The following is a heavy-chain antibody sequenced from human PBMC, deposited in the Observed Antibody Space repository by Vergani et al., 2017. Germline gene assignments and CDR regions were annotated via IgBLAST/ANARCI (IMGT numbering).Heavy chain of an antibody. V-gene: IGHV4-59*01. Sequence: QVQLQESGPGVVKPSETLSLTCSVSDGSISDYYWSWIRQSPGKGLEWIGYIYYVGSTEYNPSLKRRVSISIDPSKSQVSLRLKSVTAADTALYYCARDRGRGRMSWYFDVWGRGTLVTVSS. CDR1: DGSISDYY. CDR2: IYYVGST. J-gene: IGHJ2*01. D-gene: IGHD3-16*01. CDR3: ARDRGRGRMSWYFDV.